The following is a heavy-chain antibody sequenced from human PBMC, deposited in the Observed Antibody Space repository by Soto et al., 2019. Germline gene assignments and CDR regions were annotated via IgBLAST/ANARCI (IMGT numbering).Heavy chain of an antibody. CDR2: INSDGSTT. V-gene: IGHV3-74*01. D-gene: IGHD4-4*01. CDR1: GFTLSGYS. Sequence: PGGSLRLSCAASGFTLSGYSMHWVRQAPGKGLVWVSCINSDGSTTTYADSVKGRFTTSRDDAKNTLYLQMNSLRAEDTAVYYCARGSRDDYNALDYWGQGTLVTVSS. J-gene: IGHJ4*02. CDR3: ARGSRDDYNALDY.